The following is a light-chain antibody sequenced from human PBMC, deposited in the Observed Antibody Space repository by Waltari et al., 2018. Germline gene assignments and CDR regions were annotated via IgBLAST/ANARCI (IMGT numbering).Light chain of an antibody. CDR3: LAWDFSTAWT. Sequence: SSGLTQPPSVSVSTGQTATITCSGSQWGHTFAYWYQQRPGQSPVLVIYQDKKRPSGIPERFSGSNSGYTATLTISGALPMDEADYYCLAWDFSTAWTFGTGTRVTVL. V-gene: IGLV3-1*01. CDR2: QDK. CDR1: QWGHTF. J-gene: IGLJ1*01.